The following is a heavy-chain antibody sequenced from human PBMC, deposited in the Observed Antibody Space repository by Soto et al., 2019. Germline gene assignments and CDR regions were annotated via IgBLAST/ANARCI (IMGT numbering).Heavy chain of an antibody. Sequence: SDTLSLTCTVSGGSISSGDYYWSWIRQPPGKGLEWIGYIYYSGSTYYNPSLKSRVTISVDTSKNQFSLKLSSVTAADTAVYYCARAQGSGFLVSWGQGTLVNVSS. CDR1: GGSISSGDYY. J-gene: IGHJ4*02. CDR2: IYYSGST. CDR3: ARAQGSGFLVS. V-gene: IGHV4-30-4*02. D-gene: IGHD3-10*01.